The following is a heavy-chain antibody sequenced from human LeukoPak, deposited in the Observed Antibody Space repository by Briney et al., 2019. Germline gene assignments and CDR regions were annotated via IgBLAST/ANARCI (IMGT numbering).Heavy chain of an antibody. CDR1: GGSISSYH. J-gene: IGHJ3*02. Sequence: PSETLSLTCTVSGGSISSYHWSWLRQPPGKGLEWLGYIYYSGSTNYSPSLKSRVTISVYTSKNQFSRRLSSVTAADTAVYYCAKSNGYGLVDIWGEGTMVTVSS. D-gene: IGHD3-10*01. CDR2: IYYSGST. CDR3: AKSNGYGLVDI. V-gene: IGHV4-59*08.